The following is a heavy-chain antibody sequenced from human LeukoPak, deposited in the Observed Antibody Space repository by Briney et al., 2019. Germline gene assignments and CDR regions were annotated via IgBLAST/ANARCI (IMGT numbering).Heavy chain of an antibody. Sequence: ASVKVSCKASGYSFTNYAMNWVRQAPGQGLEWMGWINTNTGNPTYAQGFTGRFVFSLDTSVSTAYLQISSLKAEDTAVHYCASPVRGEGYDYYYGMDVWGQGTTVTVSS. CDR3: ASPVRGEGYDYYYGMDV. CDR1: GYSFTNYA. V-gene: IGHV7-4-1*02. CDR2: INTNTGNP. J-gene: IGHJ6*02. D-gene: IGHD3-10*01.